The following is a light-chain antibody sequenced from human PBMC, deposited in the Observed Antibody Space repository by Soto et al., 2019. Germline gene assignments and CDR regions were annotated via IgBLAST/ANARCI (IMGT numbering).Light chain of an antibody. V-gene: IGKV1-5*01. CDR1: QTISGW. Sequence: DIQMTQSPSTLSSSVGDRVTISCRASQTISGWLAWYQQRPGKAPKLLIYDASSLESGVPSRFSGSGSGTEFTLTISSLQPEDFATYSCQQLASYPIGTFGGGTKVDI. CDR2: DAS. CDR3: QQLASYPIGT. J-gene: IGKJ4*01.